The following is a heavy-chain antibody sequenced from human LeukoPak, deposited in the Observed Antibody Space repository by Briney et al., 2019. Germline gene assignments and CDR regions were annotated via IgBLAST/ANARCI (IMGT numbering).Heavy chain of an antibody. CDR3: ARRVAVDGNYYFDY. J-gene: IGHJ4*02. CDR2: MYYSGIT. CDR1: GGSISSYY. D-gene: IGHD6-19*01. Sequence: SETLSLTCSVSGGSISSYYWSWFRQPPGKGLEWIGYMYYSGITNYNPSLKSRVTISVDTSKNQFSLKLSSVTAADTAVYYCARRVAVDGNYYFDYWGQAAMATVSA. V-gene: IGHV4-59*08.